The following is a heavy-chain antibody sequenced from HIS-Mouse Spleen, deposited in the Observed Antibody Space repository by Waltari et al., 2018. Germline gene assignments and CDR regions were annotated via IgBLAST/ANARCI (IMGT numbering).Heavy chain of an antibody. V-gene: IGHV4-39*07. CDR1: GGSISSSSYY. CDR2: IYYRGGT. D-gene: IGHD6-13*01. Sequence: QLQLQESGPGLVKPSETLSLTCTVSGGSISSSSYYWGWIRQPPGKGLEWSGSIYYRGGTYYNPSLKSRVTLSVDTSKNQFSLKLSSVTAADTAVYYCAREIPYSSSWYDWYFDLWGRGTLVTVSS. J-gene: IGHJ2*01. CDR3: AREIPYSSSWYDWYFDL.